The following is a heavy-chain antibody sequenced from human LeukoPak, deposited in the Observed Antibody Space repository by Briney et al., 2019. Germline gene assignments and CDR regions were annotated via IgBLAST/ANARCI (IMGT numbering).Heavy chain of an antibody. Sequence: PGGSLRLSCAASGFTFSSYEMNWVRQAPGKGLEWVSYISSSGSTIYYADSVKGRFTISRDNAKNSLYLQMNSLRAEDTAVYYCARGGCSGGSCYFDYYYYMDVWGKGTTVTVSS. CDR3: ARGGCSGGSCYFDYYYYMDV. J-gene: IGHJ6*03. V-gene: IGHV3-48*03. D-gene: IGHD2-15*01. CDR2: ISSSGSTI. CDR1: GFTFSSYE.